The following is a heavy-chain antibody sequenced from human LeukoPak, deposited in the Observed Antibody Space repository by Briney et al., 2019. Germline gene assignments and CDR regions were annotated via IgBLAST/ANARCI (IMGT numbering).Heavy chain of an antibody. CDR2: IIPIFGTA. V-gene: IGHV1-69*13. Sequence: SVKVSCKASGGTFSSYAISWVRQAPGQGLEWMGGIIPIFGTANYAQKFQGRVTITADESTSTAYMELSSLRSEDTAVYYCARDSDSRNPYGSGSYYNQFDYWGQGTLVTVPS. J-gene: IGHJ4*02. D-gene: IGHD3-10*01. CDR3: ARDSDSRNPYGSGSYYNQFDY. CDR1: GGTFSSYA.